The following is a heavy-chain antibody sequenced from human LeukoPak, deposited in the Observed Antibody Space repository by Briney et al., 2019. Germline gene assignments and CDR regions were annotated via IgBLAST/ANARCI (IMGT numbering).Heavy chain of an antibody. Sequence: SETLSLTCAVYGGSFSGYYWSWIRQPPGKGLEWIGEINHSGSTNYNPSLKSRVTISVDTSKNQFSLKLSSVTAADTAVYYCARHVGHSFGVCAPWGQGTLVTVSS. V-gene: IGHV4-34*01. CDR2: INHSGST. CDR1: GGSFSGYY. J-gene: IGHJ5*02. CDR3: ARHVGHSFGVCAP. D-gene: IGHD2-8*01.